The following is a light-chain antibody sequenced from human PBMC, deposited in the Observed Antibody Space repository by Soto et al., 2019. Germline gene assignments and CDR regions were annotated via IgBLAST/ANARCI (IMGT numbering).Light chain of an antibody. CDR3: QQTFSTPIT. CDR1: QTVRTY. CDR2: AAS. V-gene: IGKV1-39*01. Sequence: DIQMPQSPSSLSASVGDSVTITCRASQTVRTYLNWYQKKPGKAPTLLVYAASTLESAVPPRFSAAGSETDFTLTISGLQPEDFATYYCQQTFSTPITFGQGTRLE. J-gene: IGKJ5*01.